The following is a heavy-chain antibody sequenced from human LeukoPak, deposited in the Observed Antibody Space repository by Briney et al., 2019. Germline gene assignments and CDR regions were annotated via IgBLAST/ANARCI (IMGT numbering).Heavy chain of an antibody. D-gene: IGHD4-23*01. J-gene: IGHJ5*02. CDR1: GFTVSSNY. CDR2: IYSGGST. Sequence: TGGSLRLSCAASGFTVSSNYMSWVRQAPGKGLEWVSVIYSGGSTYYADSVKGRFTISRDNSKNTLYLQMNSLRAEDTAVYYCAKVPDYGGNSDWFDPWGQGTLVTVSS. CDR3: AKVPDYGGNSDWFDP. V-gene: IGHV3-53*01.